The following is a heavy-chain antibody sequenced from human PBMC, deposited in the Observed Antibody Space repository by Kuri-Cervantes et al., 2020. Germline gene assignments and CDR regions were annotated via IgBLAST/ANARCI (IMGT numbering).Heavy chain of an antibody. CDR2: IYYSGST. D-gene: IGHD6-13*01. Sequence: GSLRLSCTVSGGSTSSSSYYWGWIRQPPGKGLEWIGSIYYSGSTYYNPSLKSRVTISVDTSKNQFSLKLSSVTAADTAVYYCARQVYSSSSYWYFDLWGRGTLVTVSS. CDR1: GGSTSSSSYY. CDR3: ARQVYSSSSYWYFDL. V-gene: IGHV4-39*01. J-gene: IGHJ2*01.